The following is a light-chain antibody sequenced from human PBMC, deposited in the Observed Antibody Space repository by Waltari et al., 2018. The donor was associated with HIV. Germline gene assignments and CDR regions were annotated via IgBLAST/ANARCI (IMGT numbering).Light chain of an antibody. CDR3: QQRSNWPFT. Sequence: EIVLTQSPATLSLSPGARATLSCRASQSVSSYLAWYQQRPGQAPSLLIFDAANRATGIPARFSGSGSGTDFTLTISSLEPEDFAVYYCQQRSNWPFTFGGGTKVEIK. J-gene: IGKJ4*01. CDR2: DAA. CDR1: QSVSSY. V-gene: IGKV3-11*01.